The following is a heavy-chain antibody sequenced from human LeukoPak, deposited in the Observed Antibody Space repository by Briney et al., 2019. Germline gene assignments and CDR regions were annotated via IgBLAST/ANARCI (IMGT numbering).Heavy chain of an antibody. CDR3: ARRRVITMVRGVIITHDAFDI. V-gene: IGHV3-48*01. Sequence: PGGSLRLSCAASGFTFSSYSMNWVRQAPGKGLEWVSYISSSSTIYYADSVKGRFTISRDNAKNSLYLQMNSLRAEDTAVYYCARRRVITMVRGVIITHDAFDIWGQGTMVTVSS. J-gene: IGHJ3*02. CDR1: GFTFSSYS. CDR2: ISSSSTI. D-gene: IGHD3-10*01.